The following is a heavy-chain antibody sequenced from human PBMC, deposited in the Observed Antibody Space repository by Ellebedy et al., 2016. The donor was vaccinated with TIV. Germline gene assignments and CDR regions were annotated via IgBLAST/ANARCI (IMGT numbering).Heavy chain of an antibody. CDR2: IIPILGIA. CDR1: GGTFSSYA. V-gene: IGHV1-69*04. J-gene: IGHJ4*02. CDR3: ARFGIEVSADKVRHYLDF. Sequence: AASVKVSCKASGGTFSSYAISWVRQAPGQGLEWMGRIIPILGIANYAQKFQGRVTITADKSTSTAYMELSSLRSEDTAVYYCARFGIEVSADKVRHYLDFWGQGTLVTVSS. D-gene: IGHD6-19*01.